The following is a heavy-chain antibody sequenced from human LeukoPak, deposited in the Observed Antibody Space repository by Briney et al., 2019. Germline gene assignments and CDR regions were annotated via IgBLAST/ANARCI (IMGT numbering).Heavy chain of an antibody. V-gene: IGHV4-59*08. CDR2: IYYSGST. CDR1: GGSISSYY. Sequence: SETLSLTCTVSGGSISSYYWSWIRQPPGKGLEWIGYIYYSGSTNYNPSLESRVTISPDTSENQFSLKLSSVTAADTAVYYCARHKDNWNEPFDPWGQGTLVTVSS. D-gene: IGHD1-20*01. J-gene: IGHJ5*02. CDR3: ARHKDNWNEPFDP.